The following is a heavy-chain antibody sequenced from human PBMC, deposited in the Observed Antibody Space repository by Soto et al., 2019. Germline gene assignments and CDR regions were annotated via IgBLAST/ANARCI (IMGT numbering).Heavy chain of an antibody. CDR2: ISGSGGST. J-gene: IGHJ4*02. CDR1: GFTFSSYA. CDR3: AKDLGGGSCCTTDY. Sequence: PGGSLRLSCAASGFTFSSYAMSWVRQAPGKGLEWVSAISGSGGSTYYADSVKGRFTISRDNSKNTLYLQMNSLRAEDTAVYYCAKDLGGGSCCTTDYWGQGTLVTVSS. D-gene: IGHD2-15*01. V-gene: IGHV3-23*01.